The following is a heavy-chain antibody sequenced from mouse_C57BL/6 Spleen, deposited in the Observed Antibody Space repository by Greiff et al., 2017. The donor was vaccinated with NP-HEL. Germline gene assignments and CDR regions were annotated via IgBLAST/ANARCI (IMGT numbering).Heavy chain of an antibody. CDR1: GYTFSSSW. CDR2: IYPGDGDT. CDR3: TRARGDWYVEV. Sequence: QVQLQQPGPELVKPGASVKISCKASGYTFSSSWMNWVKQRPGQGLEWIGRIYPGDGDTNYNGKFKGKATLTADKASSTAYMQLSSLTSEDSAVYFCTRARGDWYVEVWGTGTTVTVAS. J-gene: IGHJ1*03. V-gene: IGHV1-82*01.